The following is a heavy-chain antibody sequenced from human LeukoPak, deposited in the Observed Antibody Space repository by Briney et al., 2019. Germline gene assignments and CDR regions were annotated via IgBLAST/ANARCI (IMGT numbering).Heavy chain of an antibody. V-gene: IGHV4-59*01. CDR1: GGSISSYY. D-gene: IGHD3-10*01. Sequence: SETLSLTCTVSGGSISSYYWSWIRQPPGKGLEWIGYIYYSGSTNYNPSLKSRVTISVDTSKNQFSLKLSSVTAADTAVYYCARPGVGFGELLEYFDYWGQGTLVTVSS. CDR3: ARPGVGFGELLEYFDY. J-gene: IGHJ4*02. CDR2: IYYSGST.